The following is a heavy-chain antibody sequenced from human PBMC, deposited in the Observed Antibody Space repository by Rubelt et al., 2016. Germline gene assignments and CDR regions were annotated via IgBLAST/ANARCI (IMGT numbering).Heavy chain of an antibody. CDR3: AKEKRTGDQTDPLEY. J-gene: IGHJ4*02. CDR1: GYTFTSYG. D-gene: IGHD7-27*01. Sequence: QVQLVQSGAEVEKPGASVKVSCKASGYTFTSYGLHWVRQAPGQGLEWMGWINAGNGGTKYSQTFQGRVTITRDTSATTAYMEVSSLRSEDTAIYYCAKEKRTGDQTDPLEYWGQGTSVTVSS. V-gene: IGHV1-3*01. CDR2: INAGNGGT.